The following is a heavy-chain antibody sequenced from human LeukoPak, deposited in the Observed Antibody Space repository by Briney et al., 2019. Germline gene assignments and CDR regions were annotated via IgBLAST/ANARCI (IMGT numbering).Heavy chain of an antibody. CDR3: ARGRGYCDSCTNRFDA. CDR2: IYSSGNT. Sequence: KPSENPSLTCTVSGGSISSDYWSWVRQPAREGLEWIWRIYSSGNTNYNPSLESRVTMSLDTSKNQFSLRLSSVTAADTAVYFCARGRGYCDSCTNRFDAWGQGTLVTVSS. V-gene: IGHV4-4*07. D-gene: IGHD3-22*01. CDR1: GGSISSDY. J-gene: IGHJ5*02.